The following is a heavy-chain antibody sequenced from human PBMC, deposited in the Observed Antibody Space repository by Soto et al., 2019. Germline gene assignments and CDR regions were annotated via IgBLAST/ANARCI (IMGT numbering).Heavy chain of an antibody. CDR3: ARSIPDDGYSYGPGFDY. J-gene: IGHJ4*02. Sequence: QVQLVQSGAEVKKPGSSVKVSCKASGGTFSSYAISWVRQAPGQGLEWMGGIIPIFGTANYAQKFQGRVTITADESTSTADMELSSLRSEDTAVYYCARSIPDDGYSYGPGFDYWGQGTLVTVSS. CDR1: GGTFSSYA. V-gene: IGHV1-69*01. CDR2: IIPIFGTA. D-gene: IGHD5-18*01.